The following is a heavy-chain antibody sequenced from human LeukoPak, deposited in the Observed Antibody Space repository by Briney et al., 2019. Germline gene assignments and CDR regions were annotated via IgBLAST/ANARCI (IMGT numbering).Heavy chain of an antibody. V-gene: IGHV3-23*01. CDR1: GFTFSSYA. CDR3: TADIKGSY. CDR2: ISGSGGST. Sequence: QTGGSLRLSCAASGFTFSSYAINWVRQAPGKGLEWVSGISGSGGSTYYADSVKDRFTISRDNSKNTLYLQMNSLRAEDTAVYYCTADIKGSYWGQGTLVTVSS. J-gene: IGHJ4*02.